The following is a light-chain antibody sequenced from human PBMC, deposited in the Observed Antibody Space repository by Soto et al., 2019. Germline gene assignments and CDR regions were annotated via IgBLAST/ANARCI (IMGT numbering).Light chain of an antibody. CDR3: SSYTSTSSLVL. J-gene: IGLJ2*01. CDR1: STDIGGYYF. CDR2: DVS. Sequence: QSALTQPASVSGSPGQSITISCTGTSTDIGGYYFVSWYQKHPDKAPELMIYDVSNRPSGVSNRFSGSKSGSTASLTISGLQAEDEAYYYCSSYTSTSSLVLFGGGTKLTDL. V-gene: IGLV2-14*01.